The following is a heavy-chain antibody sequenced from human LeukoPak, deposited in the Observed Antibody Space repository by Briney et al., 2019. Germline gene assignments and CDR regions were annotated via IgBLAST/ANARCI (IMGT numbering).Heavy chain of an antibody. V-gene: IGHV3-66*04. Sequence: GGSLRLSCAASGFIVGHNYMSWFRQAPGKGLEWVSIIYSGGVYSDGTTHYADSVKGRFTISRDSSKNTLYLQMNSLRAEDTAAYYCARRELLGYSYGLGAFNVWGQGTMVTVSS. J-gene: IGHJ3*01. CDR1: GFIVGHNY. CDR2: IYSGGVYSDGTT. CDR3: ARRELLGYSYGLGAFNV. D-gene: IGHD5-18*01.